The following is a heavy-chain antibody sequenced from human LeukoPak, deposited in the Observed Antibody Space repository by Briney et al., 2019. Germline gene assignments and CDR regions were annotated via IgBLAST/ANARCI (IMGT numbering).Heavy chain of an antibody. D-gene: IGHD4-17*01. CDR1: GGSISSYY. J-gene: IGHJ4*02. CDR3: ARGRLRRCQDY. CDR2: IYYSGST. Sequence: SETLSLTCTVSGGSISSYYWSWIRQPPGKGLEWIGYIYYSGSTYYNPSLKSRVTISVDTSKNQFSLKLSSVTAADTAVYYCARGRLRRCQDYWGQGTLVTVSS. V-gene: IGHV4-59*12.